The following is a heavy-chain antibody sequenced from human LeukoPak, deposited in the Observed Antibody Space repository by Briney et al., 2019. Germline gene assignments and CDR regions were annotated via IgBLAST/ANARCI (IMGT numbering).Heavy chain of an antibody. CDR3: ARDLRDYYYYGMAV. V-gene: IGHV3-21*01. Sequence: GGSLRLSCAASGFTFSSYSMNWVRQAPGKGLEWVSSISSSSSYIYYADSVKGRFTISRDNAKNSLYLQMNSLRAEDTAVYYCARDLRDYYYYGMAVWGQGTTVTVSS. CDR2: ISSSSSYI. CDR1: GFTFSSYS. J-gene: IGHJ6*02.